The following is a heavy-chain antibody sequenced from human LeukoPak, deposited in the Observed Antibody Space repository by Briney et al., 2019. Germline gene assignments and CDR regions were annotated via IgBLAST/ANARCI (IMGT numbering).Heavy chain of an antibody. CDR3: ARAGDGSSWKDVFDI. J-gene: IGHJ3*02. CDR1: GGSINY. D-gene: IGHD6-13*01. CDR2: IYYSGDT. Sequence: PSETLSLTCSVSGGSINYWSWIRQPPGKGLEWIGYIYYSGDTNYNPSLRSRVTISIDTSKNQFSLQLSSVTATDTAVYYCARAGDGSSWKDVFDIWGQGTMVTVSS. V-gene: IGHV4-59*01.